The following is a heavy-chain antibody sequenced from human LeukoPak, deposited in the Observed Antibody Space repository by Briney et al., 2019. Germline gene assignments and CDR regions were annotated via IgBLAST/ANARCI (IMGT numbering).Heavy chain of an antibody. CDR2: IFASGST. Sequence: KSSETLSLTCGVSGGAITNYYWSWIRQPAGKGLEWIGRIFASGSTNYNPSLKSRVTISVDTSKNQFSLKLSSVTAADTAVYYCARGPGGYSKEAFDMWGQGTMVTVSS. D-gene: IGHD3-10*01. CDR1: GGAITNYY. V-gene: IGHV4-4*07. J-gene: IGHJ3*02. CDR3: ARGPGGYSKEAFDM.